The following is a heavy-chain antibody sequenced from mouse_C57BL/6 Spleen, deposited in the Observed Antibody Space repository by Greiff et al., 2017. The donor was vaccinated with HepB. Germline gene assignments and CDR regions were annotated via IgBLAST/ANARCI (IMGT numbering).Heavy chain of an antibody. CDR1: GFSFNTYA. D-gene: IGHD2-5*01. CDR3: VRQVDYSNGYYAMDY. Sequence: EVQRVESGGGLVQPKGSLKLSCAASGFSFNTYAMNWVRQAPGKGLEWVARIRSKSNNYATYYADSVKDRFTISRDDSESMLYLQMNNLKTEDTAMYYCVRQVDYSNGYYAMDYWGQGTSVTVSS. V-gene: IGHV10-1*01. J-gene: IGHJ4*01. CDR2: IRSKSNNYAT.